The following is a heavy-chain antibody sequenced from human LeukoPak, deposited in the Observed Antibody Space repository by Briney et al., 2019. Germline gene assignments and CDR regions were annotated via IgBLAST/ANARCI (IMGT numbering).Heavy chain of an antibody. CDR2: ISYDGKNK. CDR1: GFTYSNNA. CDR3: ARGRGMAYFDL. V-gene: IGHV3-30*04. Sequence: PGGSLRLSCAASGFTYSNNAMHWVRQAPGMGLEWVAVISYDGKNKYFADSVKGRFTISRDNSKNTLYLQMNSLRVADTAVYYCARGRGMAYFDLWGRGTLVTVSS. D-gene: IGHD1-1*01. J-gene: IGHJ2*01.